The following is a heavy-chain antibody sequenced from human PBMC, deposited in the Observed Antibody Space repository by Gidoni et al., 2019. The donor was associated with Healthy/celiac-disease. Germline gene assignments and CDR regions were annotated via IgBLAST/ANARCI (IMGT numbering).Heavy chain of an antibody. CDR3: ARDGIDYGGKD. J-gene: IGHJ4*02. CDR1: GGTFSSYA. CDR2: IIPIFGTA. Sequence: QVQLVQSGAEVKKPGSSVKVSCKASGGTFSSYAISWVRQAPGQGLEWMGGIIPIFGTANYAQKSQGRVTITADESTSTAYMELSSLRSDDTAVYYCARDGIDYGGKDWGQGTLVTVSS. V-gene: IGHV1-69*01. D-gene: IGHD4-17*01.